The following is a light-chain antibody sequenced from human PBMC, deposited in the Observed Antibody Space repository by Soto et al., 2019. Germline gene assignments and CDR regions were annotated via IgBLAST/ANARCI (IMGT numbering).Light chain of an antibody. Sequence: DIVLTQSPGTLSLSPGEIATLSCRASQSVTSSYLAWYQQKPGQAPRLLIYGASSRATGIPDRFSGSGSGTDFTLTISRLETEDFAVYYWQQYSSSVRALTFGGGTKVEIK. V-gene: IGKV3-20*01. CDR3: QQYSSSVRALT. CDR2: GAS. CDR1: QSVTSSY. J-gene: IGKJ4*01.